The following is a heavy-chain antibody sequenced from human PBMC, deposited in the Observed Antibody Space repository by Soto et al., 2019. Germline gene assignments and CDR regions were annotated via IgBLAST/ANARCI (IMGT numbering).Heavy chain of an antibody. CDR2: ISGGGDRT. CDR3: ARKVLGSTSRPDWWYFDL. V-gene: IGHV3-23*01. J-gene: IGHJ2*01. CDR1: GFTFINYA. Sequence: EVQLLESGGGLVQPGGSLRLSCVGSGFTFINYAMNWVRQTPGKGLEWVSGISGGGDRTFDADSVKGRFTISRDNSKNTVNLQMNSLRADDTAVYYGARKVLGSTSRPDWWYFDLWGRGTLVTVSS. D-gene: IGHD2-2*01.